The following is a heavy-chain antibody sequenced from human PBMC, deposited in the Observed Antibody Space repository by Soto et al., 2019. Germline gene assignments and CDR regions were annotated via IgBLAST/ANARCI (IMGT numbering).Heavy chain of an antibody. CDR1: GGTFSSYA. Sequence: QVQLVQSGAEVKKPGSSVKVFCKASGGTFSSYAISWVRQAPGQGLEWMGGIIPIFGTANYAQKFQGRVTITADESTSTAYMELSSLRSEDTAVYYCARVAITMIVVVTETDAFDIWGQGTMVTVSS. D-gene: IGHD3-22*01. V-gene: IGHV1-69*01. CDR3: ARVAITMIVVVTETDAFDI. J-gene: IGHJ3*02. CDR2: IIPIFGTA.